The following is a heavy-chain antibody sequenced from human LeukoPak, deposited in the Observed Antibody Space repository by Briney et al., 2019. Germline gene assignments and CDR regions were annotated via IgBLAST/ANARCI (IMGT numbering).Heavy chain of an antibody. J-gene: IGHJ6*03. CDR2: ISWNSGTI. CDR1: GFRFDGYA. Sequence: PVRCLRLSCAASGFRFDGYAMHWVQQAPGKGLEWVSGISWNSGTIAYADSVKGRFTISRDDAKNSLYLQMNSLRAEDTALYYCAKDIALAVFYYMDVWGKGTTVSAFS. V-gene: IGHV3-9*01. CDR3: AKDIALAVFYYMDV.